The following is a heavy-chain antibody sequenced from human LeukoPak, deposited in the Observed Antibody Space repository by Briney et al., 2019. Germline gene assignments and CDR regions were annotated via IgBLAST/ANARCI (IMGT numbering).Heavy chain of an antibody. J-gene: IGHJ4*02. CDR1: GYSISSGYY. V-gene: IGHV4-38-2*02. CDR2: IYHSGST. CDR3: ASNTGTVFDY. D-gene: IGHD7-27*01. Sequence: PSETLSLTCTVSGYSISSGYYWGWIRQPPGKGLEWIGSIYHSGSTYYNPSLKSRVTISVDTSKNQFSLKLSSVTAADTAVYYCASNTGTVFDYWGQGALVTVSS.